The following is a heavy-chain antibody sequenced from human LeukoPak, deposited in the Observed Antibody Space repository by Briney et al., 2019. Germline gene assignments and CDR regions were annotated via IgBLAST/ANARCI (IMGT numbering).Heavy chain of an antibody. J-gene: IGHJ6*03. CDR1: GFTVSSDS. Sequence: GGSLRLSCTVSGFTVSSDSMSWVRQAPGKGLEWVSFIYSGGITHYADSVRGRFTISRDNSKNTLYLQMNSLRADDTAVYYCVPRKEWSCYMGVWGKGTTVTVSS. CDR3: VPRKEWSCYMGV. V-gene: IGHV3-53*01. D-gene: IGHD3-3*01. CDR2: IYSGGIT.